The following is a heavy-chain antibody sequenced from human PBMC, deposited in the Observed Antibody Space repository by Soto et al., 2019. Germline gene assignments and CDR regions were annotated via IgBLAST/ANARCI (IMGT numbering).Heavy chain of an antibody. V-gene: IGHV1-18*01. CDR2: ISAYNANT. CDR3: ARDPALGGPFDY. D-gene: IGHD3-16*01. J-gene: IGHJ4*02. Sequence: QVQLVQSGAEVKKPGASVKVSCKASGYTFNSYGISWVRQAPGQGLEWMGWISAYNANTKYAQKVQGRVTMTTDTSTSTAYMELRSLRSDDTAVYYCARDPALGGPFDYWGQGTLVTVSS. CDR1: GYTFNSYG.